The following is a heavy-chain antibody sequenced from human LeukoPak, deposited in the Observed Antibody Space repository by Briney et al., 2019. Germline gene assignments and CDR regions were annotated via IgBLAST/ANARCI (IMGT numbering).Heavy chain of an antibody. D-gene: IGHD5-12*01. CDR3: ASDQEREYSGYDPFDY. CDR2: INGDGTRT. Sequence: GGSLRLSCGASGFAFSSYLMHWVRQAPGKGLVWVSGINGDGTRTTYLDSAKGRFTISRDNAKNTLYLEINSLRAEDAAVYYCASDQEREYSGYDPFDYWGQGTLVTVSS. J-gene: IGHJ4*02. V-gene: IGHV3-74*01. CDR1: GFAFSSYL.